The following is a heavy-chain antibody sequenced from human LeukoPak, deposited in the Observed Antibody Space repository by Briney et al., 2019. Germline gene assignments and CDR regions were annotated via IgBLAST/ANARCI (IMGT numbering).Heavy chain of an antibody. CDR2: IYTSGST. J-gene: IGHJ4*02. CDR3: ARDWSSMGGFDY. V-gene: IGHV4-61*02. D-gene: IGHD3-16*01. CDR1: GGSISSGSYY. Sequence: SETLSLTCTVSGGSISSGSYYWSWIRQPAGKGLEWIGRIYTSGSTNYNPSLKSRVTISVDTSKNQFSLKLSSVTAADTAVYYCARDWSSMGGFDYWGQGTLVTVSS.